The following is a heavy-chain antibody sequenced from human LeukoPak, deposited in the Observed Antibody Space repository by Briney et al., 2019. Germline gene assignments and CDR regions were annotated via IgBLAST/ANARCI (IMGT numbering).Heavy chain of an antibody. CDR2: IYYSGST. CDR3: ARQRRNFDN. Sequence: SETLSLTCTVFGGSISSYYWSWIRQPPGKGLEWIGYIYYSGSTNYDPSLKSRVTISVDTSKNQFSLKLSSVTAADTAVYYCARQRRNFDNWGQGTLVTVSS. CDR1: GGSISSYY. J-gene: IGHJ4*02. V-gene: IGHV4-59*08.